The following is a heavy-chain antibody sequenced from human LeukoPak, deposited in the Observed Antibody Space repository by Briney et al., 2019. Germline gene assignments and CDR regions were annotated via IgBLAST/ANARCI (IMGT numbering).Heavy chain of an antibody. V-gene: IGHV1-24*01. CDR3: ATGPILYLSGSYLLGY. Sequence: ASVTVSCKVSGYTLTELSMHWVRQAPGKGLEWMGGFDPEDGETIYAQKFQGRVTMTEDTSTDTAYMELSSLRSEDTAVYYCATGPILYLSGSYLLGYWGQGTLVTVSS. D-gene: IGHD1-26*01. CDR1: GYTLTELS. J-gene: IGHJ4*02. CDR2: FDPEDGET.